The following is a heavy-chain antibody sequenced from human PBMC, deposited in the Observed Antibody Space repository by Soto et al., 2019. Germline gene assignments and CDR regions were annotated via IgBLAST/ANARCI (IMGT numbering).Heavy chain of an antibody. V-gene: IGHV3-23*01. Sequence: EVQLLESGGGLVQPGGSLRLSCAASGFTFNNYAMTWVRQAPGKGLEWVAAISGGGDTTSYADSVKGRFTVSRDGSKSTLYLQMSSLRAEDTALYYCARGRGGSGSLTRRVDFWGQGTLVTVSS. D-gene: IGHD3-10*01. CDR2: ISGGGDTT. CDR3: ARGRGGSGSLTRRVDF. J-gene: IGHJ4*02. CDR1: GFTFNNYA.